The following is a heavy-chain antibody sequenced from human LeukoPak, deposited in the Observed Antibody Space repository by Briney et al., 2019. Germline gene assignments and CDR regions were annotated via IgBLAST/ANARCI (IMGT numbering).Heavy chain of an antibody. V-gene: IGHV1-46*01. CDR1: GYTFTSYY. CDR2: INPSSGST. D-gene: IGHD6-13*01. CDR3: ARGYGTAGGY. J-gene: IGHJ4*02. Sequence: ASVKVSCKASGYTFTSYYMHWVRRAPGQGLEWMGIINPSSGSTTYAQKFQGRVTMTTDTSTSTAYMELRSLRSDDTAVYYCARGYGTAGGYWGQGTLVTVSS.